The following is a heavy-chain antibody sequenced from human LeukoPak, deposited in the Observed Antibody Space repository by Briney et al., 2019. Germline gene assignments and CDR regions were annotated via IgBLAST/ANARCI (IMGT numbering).Heavy chain of an antibody. J-gene: IGHJ5*02. CDR2: INSDGSST. Sequence: GGSLRLSCAASGFTFSSYWMHWVRQAPGKGLVWVSRINSDGSSTSYADSVKGRFTISRDNAKNTLYLQMNSLRAEDTAVYYCARDLVDYYGSGTHAPAWFDPWGQGTLVTVSS. D-gene: IGHD3-10*01. V-gene: IGHV3-74*01. CDR1: GFTFSSYW. CDR3: ARDLVDYYGSGTHAPAWFDP.